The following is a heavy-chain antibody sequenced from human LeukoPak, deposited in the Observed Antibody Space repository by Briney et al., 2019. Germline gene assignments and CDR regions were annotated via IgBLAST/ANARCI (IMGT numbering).Heavy chain of an antibody. CDR3: AKAPVTTCSGTFCYPFDY. CDR1: GFPLSSYA. V-gene: IGHV3-23*01. J-gene: IGHJ4*02. CDR2: IAVTGGT. Sequence: GGSLRLSCAASGFPLSSYAMSWVRQGPGKGLEWVSAIAVTGGTYHAESVRGRFTISRNSSKNTLYLQMSSLRVEDAGVYYCAKAPVTTCSGTFCYPFDYWGQGTLVTVSS. D-gene: IGHD2-15*01.